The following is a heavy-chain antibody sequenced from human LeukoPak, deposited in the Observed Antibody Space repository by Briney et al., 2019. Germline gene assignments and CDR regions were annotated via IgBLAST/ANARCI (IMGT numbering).Heavy chain of an antibody. V-gene: IGHV3-72*01. Sequence: GGSLRLSCAASGFTFSSYAMSWVRQAPGKGLQWVGRIRNKANSYTTEYVASVKGRFTVSRDDSKSSLYLQINGLKTEDTAMYYCARVGRTKVPTGGYFYYGMDVWGQGIAVTVSS. D-gene: IGHD4-4*01. J-gene: IGHJ6*02. CDR2: IRNKANSYTT. CDR1: GFTFSSYA. CDR3: ARVGRTKVPTGGYFYYGMDV.